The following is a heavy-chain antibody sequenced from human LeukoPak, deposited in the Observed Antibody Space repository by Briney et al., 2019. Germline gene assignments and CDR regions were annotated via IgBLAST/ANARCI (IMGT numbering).Heavy chain of an antibody. D-gene: IGHD3-22*01. J-gene: IGHJ4*02. CDR2: IIPIFGTA. CDR3: ARENYYDGSGSPSASAPIDH. Sequence: SVKVSCKASGGTFSSYAISWVRQAPGQGLEWMGGIIPIFGTANYAQKFQGRVTITADESTSTAYMELSSLRSDDTAVYYCARENYYDGSGSPSASAPIDHWGQGTLVTVSS. CDR1: GGTFSSYA. V-gene: IGHV1-69*13.